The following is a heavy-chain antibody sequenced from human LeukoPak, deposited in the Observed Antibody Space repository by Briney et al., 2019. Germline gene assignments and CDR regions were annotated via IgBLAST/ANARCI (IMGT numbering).Heavy chain of an antibody. V-gene: IGHV3-48*01. Sequence: GGSLRLSCAASGFTFSSYSMNWVREAPGKGLGWVSYISSSSSTIYYADSVKGRFTISRDNAKNSLYLQMNSLRAEDTAVYYCARDQYYGSGSYDYWGQGTLVTVSS. D-gene: IGHD3-10*01. CDR3: ARDQYYGSGSYDY. CDR1: GFTFSSYS. J-gene: IGHJ4*02. CDR2: ISSSSSTI.